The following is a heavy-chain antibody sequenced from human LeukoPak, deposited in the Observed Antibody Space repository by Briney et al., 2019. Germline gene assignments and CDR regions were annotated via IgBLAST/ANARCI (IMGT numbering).Heavy chain of an antibody. V-gene: IGHV3-23*01. D-gene: IGHD6-19*01. J-gene: IGHJ4*02. Sequence: GGSLRLSCAASGFTFSSYAMSWVRQAPGKGLEWVSAICGSGGSTYYADSVKGRFTISRDNSKNTLYLQMNSLRAEDTAVYYCAKAEREWLARRGGFQDYWGQGTLVIVSS. CDR1: GFTFSSYA. CDR2: ICGSGGST. CDR3: AKAEREWLARRGGFQDY.